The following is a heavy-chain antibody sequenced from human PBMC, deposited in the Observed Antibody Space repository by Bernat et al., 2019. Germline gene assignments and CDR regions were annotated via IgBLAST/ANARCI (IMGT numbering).Heavy chain of an antibody. J-gene: IGHJ4*02. CDR2: INPSGGST. Sequence: QVQLVQSGAEVKKPGASVKVSCKASGYTFTSYDMHWVRQAPGQGLEWMGIINPSGGSTSYAQKFQGRVTMTRDTSTSTVDMELSSMRSEETAVYYCARTMGRYCSSTSCEFDYWGQGTLVTVSS. CDR3: ARTMGRYCSSTSCEFDY. CDR1: GYTFTSYD. D-gene: IGHD2-2*01. V-gene: IGHV1-46*01.